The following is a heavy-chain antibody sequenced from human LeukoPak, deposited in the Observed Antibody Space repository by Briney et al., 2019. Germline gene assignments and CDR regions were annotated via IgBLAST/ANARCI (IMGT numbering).Heavy chain of an antibody. Sequence: GGSLRLSCAASGFIFSSYGMHWVRQAPGEGLEWMAVIWNDGSKKYYADSVKGRFTISRDNSKNTMYLQMNSLRAEDTAVYFCARDDYGDYYIDYWGQGTLVTVSS. J-gene: IGHJ4*02. V-gene: IGHV3-33*01. CDR1: GFIFSSYG. D-gene: IGHD4-17*01. CDR2: IWNDGSKK. CDR3: ARDDYGDYYIDY.